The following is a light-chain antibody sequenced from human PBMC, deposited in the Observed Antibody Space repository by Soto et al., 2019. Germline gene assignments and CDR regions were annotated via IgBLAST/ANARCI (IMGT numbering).Light chain of an antibody. CDR3: ASWDDSLAVFV. V-gene: IGLV1-44*01. CDR1: SSSIGANR. CDR2: GDD. Sequence: LTQPPSASGTPGQRVTISCSGSSSSIGANRVSWYQQVPRTAPKLLIYGDDRRPSGVPDRFSGSKSGTSASLAISGLQSEDEADYYCASWDDSLAVFVFGTATKVTVL. J-gene: IGLJ1*01.